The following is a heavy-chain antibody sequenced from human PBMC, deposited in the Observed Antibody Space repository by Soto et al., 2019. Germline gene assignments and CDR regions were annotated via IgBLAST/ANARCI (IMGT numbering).Heavy chain of an antibody. V-gene: IGHV4-31*03. Sequence: SETLSLTCTVSGGSFSSGGYYWSWIRQHPGKGLEWIGYIYYSGSTYYNPSLKSRVTISVDTSKNQFSLKLSSVTAADTAVYYCARDREDCSSTSCSGGWFDPWGQGTLVTVSS. D-gene: IGHD2-2*01. CDR1: GGSFSSGGYY. CDR3: ARDREDCSSTSCSGGWFDP. J-gene: IGHJ5*02. CDR2: IYYSGST.